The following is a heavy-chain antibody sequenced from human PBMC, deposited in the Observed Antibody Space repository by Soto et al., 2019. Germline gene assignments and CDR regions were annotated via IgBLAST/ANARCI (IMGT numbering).Heavy chain of an antibody. D-gene: IGHD4-17*01. CDR3: ASGAYYGDIRGY. J-gene: IGHJ4*02. CDR1: GFIFNNYW. CDR2: INKDGSGT. V-gene: IGHV3-74*01. Sequence: DVQLAESGGGLVQPGGSLRLSCAASGFIFNNYWMHWVRQAPGKGLVWVSRINKDGSGTNYADSVRGRFTISRDNAENMLFLQMNSLRVEDTAVYYCASGAYYGDIRGYWGPGTLVTVSS.